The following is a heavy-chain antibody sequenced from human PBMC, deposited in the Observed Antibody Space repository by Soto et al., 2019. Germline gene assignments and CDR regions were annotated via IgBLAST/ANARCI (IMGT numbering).Heavy chain of an antibody. CDR2: ISYDGSNK. D-gene: IGHD2-2*01. Sequence: PGGSLRLSCAASGFTFSSYAMHWVRQAPGKGLEWVAVISYDGSNKYYADSVKGRFTISRDNSKNTLYLQMNSLRAEDTAVYYCARERGIIVVFRDARDVMSVWAQGTTV. J-gene: IGHJ6*02. V-gene: IGHV3-30-3*01. CDR1: GFTFSSYA. CDR3: ARERGIIVVFRDARDVMSV.